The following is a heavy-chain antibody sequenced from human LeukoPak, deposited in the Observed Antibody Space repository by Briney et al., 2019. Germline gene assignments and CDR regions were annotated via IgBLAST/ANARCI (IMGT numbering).Heavy chain of an antibody. CDR2: IYTSGST. CDR3: ARGLTTVVTPYYFDY. Sequence: SETLSLTCTVSGGSISSYYWSWIRQPAGKGLEWIGRIYTSGSTNYNPSLKSRVTMSVDTSKNQFSLKLSSVTAADTAVYYCARGLTTVVTPYYFDYWGQGTLVTVSS. CDR1: GGSISSYY. D-gene: IGHD4-23*01. V-gene: IGHV4-4*07. J-gene: IGHJ4*02.